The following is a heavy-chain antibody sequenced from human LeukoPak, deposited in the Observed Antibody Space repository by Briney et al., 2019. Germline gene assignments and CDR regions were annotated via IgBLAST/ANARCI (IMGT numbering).Heavy chain of an antibody. Sequence: GGSLRLSCAASGFTFSSYEMNWVRQAPGKGLEWVSYISTSGSSIYYADSVKGRFTISRDNAKNSLYLQMNSLRAEDTAVYYCARRGYYDSSGFDYWGQGTLVTVSS. V-gene: IGHV3-48*03. CDR1: GFTFSSYE. CDR3: ARRGYYDSSGFDY. CDR2: ISTSGSSI. D-gene: IGHD3-22*01. J-gene: IGHJ4*02.